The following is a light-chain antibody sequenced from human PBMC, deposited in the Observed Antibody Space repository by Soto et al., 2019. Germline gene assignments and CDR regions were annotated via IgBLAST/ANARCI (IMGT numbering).Light chain of an antibody. CDR1: SSDVGSYNL. Sequence: QSALTQPASVSGSPGQSITISCTGTSSDVGSYNLVSWYQHFPGKAPKLMVYEGSERPSGVSNRFSGSKSGNTASLTISGLQAEDEGDYYCCSYAGSTTVLFGGGTKVTVL. V-gene: IGLV2-23*01. J-gene: IGLJ2*01. CDR3: CSYAGSTTVL. CDR2: EGS.